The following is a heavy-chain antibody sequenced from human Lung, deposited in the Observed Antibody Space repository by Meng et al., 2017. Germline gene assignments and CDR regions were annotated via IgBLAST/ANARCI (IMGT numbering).Heavy chain of an antibody. V-gene: IGHV3-23*01. CDR1: GFTFSGYA. CDR3: AKDLGASSSYYFDY. D-gene: IGHD6-6*01. CDR2: VSGSDDIA. J-gene: IGHJ4*02. Sequence: EVQLLESGGGLVQPGGSWRLSCAASGFTFSGYAMTWVRQAPGKGLEWVSSVSGSDDIAYYGDSVKGRVTISRDNSKNTLYLQMNSLRAEDTAVYFCAKDLGASSSYYFDYWGQGTLVTVSS.